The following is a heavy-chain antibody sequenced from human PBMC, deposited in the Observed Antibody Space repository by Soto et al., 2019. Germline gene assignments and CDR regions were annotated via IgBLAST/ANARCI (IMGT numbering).Heavy chain of an antibody. CDR3: ARAHSGYDPLGMDV. J-gene: IGHJ6*02. D-gene: IGHD5-12*01. Sequence: QVQLQESGPGLVKPSETLAVTCTVSGGSVSSGSYYWSWIRQPPGKGLEWVGCISDTGSGDSNPSLKSRVTISVHTSKRQFSLRLNSVTAADTAVYYCARAHSGYDPLGMDVWGQGTTVTVSS. V-gene: IGHV4-61*01. CDR2: ISDTGSG. CDR1: GGSVSSGSYY.